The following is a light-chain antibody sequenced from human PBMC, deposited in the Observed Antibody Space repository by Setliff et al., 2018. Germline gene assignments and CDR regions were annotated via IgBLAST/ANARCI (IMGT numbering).Light chain of an antibody. J-gene: IGKJ1*01. Sequence: DIQLTQSPSFLSASVGDRVTITCRASQDVRNYLAWFQQDLGKAPKLLIYAASILQSGVPSRFSGSASGTEFTLTISSLQPEDFATYYCQQLNSPVTFGQGTK. CDR1: QDVRNY. CDR3: QQLNSPVT. V-gene: IGKV1-9*01. CDR2: AAS.